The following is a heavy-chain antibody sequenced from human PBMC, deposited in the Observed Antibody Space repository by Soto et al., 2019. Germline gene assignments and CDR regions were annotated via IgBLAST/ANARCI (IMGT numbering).Heavy chain of an antibody. CDR1: GFDFTTYA. J-gene: IGHJ6*02. Sequence: SLRLSCAVTGFDFTTYAMHWVRQTPDKGPEWVAIIWFDGIKEFYAESVRGRFTISIDTSKNTVFLQMNNVRAEDTALYYCTRATFDVWGQGTTVTVSS. CDR2: IWFDGIKE. CDR3: TRATFDV. V-gene: IGHV3-33*01.